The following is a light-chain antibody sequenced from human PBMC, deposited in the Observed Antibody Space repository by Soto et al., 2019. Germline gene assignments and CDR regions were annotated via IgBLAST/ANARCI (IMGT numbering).Light chain of an antibody. CDR3: QQRYSTPWT. Sequence: DIQLNHSPSSLSAYVGYRVAITCRATQRTSSSLNWDQREPGKAPKLLIYATSSLQSGVPSRLSGSGSGTDFTLTISSLQPADFATDYCQQRYSTPWTSGQGTKVDIK. CDR2: ATS. CDR1: QRTSSS. V-gene: IGKV1-39*01. J-gene: IGKJ1*01.